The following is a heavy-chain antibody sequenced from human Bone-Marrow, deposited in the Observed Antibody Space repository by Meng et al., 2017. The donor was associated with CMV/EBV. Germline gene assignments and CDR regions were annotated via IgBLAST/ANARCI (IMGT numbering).Heavy chain of an antibody. D-gene: IGHD2-2*01. CDR2: ISSSSSYI. V-gene: IGHV3-21*01. CDR3: ARYCSSTSCYVDY. Sequence: GGSLRLSCAASGFTFSSYSMNWVRQAPGKGLEWVSSISSSSSYIYYADSVKGRFTISRDNAKNSLYLQMNSLRAEDTAVYYCARYCSSTSCYVDYCGQGTLVTVSS. CDR1: GFTFSSYS. J-gene: IGHJ4*02.